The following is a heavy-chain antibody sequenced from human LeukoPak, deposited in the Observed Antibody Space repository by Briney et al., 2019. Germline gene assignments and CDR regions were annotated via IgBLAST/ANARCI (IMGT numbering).Heavy chain of an antibody. CDR2: IYYSGST. V-gene: IGHV4-61*01. Sequence: SETLSLTCTVSGGSISNSNYYWSWIRQPPGKGLEWIGYIYYSGSTNYNPSLKSRLTISVDTSKNQFSLKLSSVTAADTAVYFCARVLGVHHMVRGVNLYHFDYWGQGTLVTVSS. D-gene: IGHD3-10*01. CDR3: ARVLGVHHMVRGVNLYHFDY. CDR1: GGSISNSNYY. J-gene: IGHJ4*02.